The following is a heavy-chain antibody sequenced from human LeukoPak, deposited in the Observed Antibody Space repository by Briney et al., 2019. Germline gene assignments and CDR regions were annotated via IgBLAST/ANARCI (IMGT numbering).Heavy chain of an antibody. CDR3: ARDVAAMADY. V-gene: IGHV4-34*01. J-gene: IGHJ4*02. CDR1: GGSFSGYY. Sequence: PSETLSLTCAVYGGSFSGYYWSWIRQPPGKGLEWIGEINHSGSTNYNPSLKSRVTISVDTSKNQFSLKLSSVTAADTAVYYCARDVAAMADYWGQGTLVTVSS. D-gene: IGHD5-18*01. CDR2: INHSGST.